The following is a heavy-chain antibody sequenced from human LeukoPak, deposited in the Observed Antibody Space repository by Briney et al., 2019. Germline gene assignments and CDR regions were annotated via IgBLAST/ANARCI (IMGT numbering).Heavy chain of an antibody. CDR1: GFSFSRYW. V-gene: IGHV3-74*03. D-gene: IGHD4-23*01. CDR3: ARDTYSRWQTDY. CDR2: INEDGSTT. Sequence: GGSPSLSCAAFGFSFSRYWMHWVRHSPGKGLVWVSRINEDGSTTTYADSVKGRFTISRDNAKNTLHLQMNSLRTEDTAIYYCARDTYSRWQTDYWGQGTLVTVSS. J-gene: IGHJ4*02.